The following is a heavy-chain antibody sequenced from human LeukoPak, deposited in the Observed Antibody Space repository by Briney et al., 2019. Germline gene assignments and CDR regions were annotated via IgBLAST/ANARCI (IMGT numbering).Heavy chain of an antibody. D-gene: IGHD2-8*01. V-gene: IGHV4-31*03. CDR1: GGSISSGGYY. CDR3: ARYCTNGVCYNGFDY. Sequence: SGTLSLTCTVSGGSISSGGYYWSWIRQHPGKGLEWIGYIYYSGSTYYNPSLKSRVTISVDTSKNQFSLKLSSVTAADTAVYYCARYCTNGVCYNGFDYWGQGTLVTVSS. CDR2: IYYSGST. J-gene: IGHJ4*02.